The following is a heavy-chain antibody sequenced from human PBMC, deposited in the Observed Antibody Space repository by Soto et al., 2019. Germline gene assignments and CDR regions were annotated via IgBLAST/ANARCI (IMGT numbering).Heavy chain of an antibody. CDR1: GYTFTSYG. CDR2: ISAYNGNT. D-gene: IGHD2-8*01. Sequence: GASVKVSCKASGYTFTSYGISWVRQAPGQGLEWMGWISAYNGNTNYAQKLQGRVTMTTDTSTSTAYMELRSLRSDDTAVYYCARAPYCTNGVCYRVFDYWGQGTLVTVSS. J-gene: IGHJ4*02. CDR3: ARAPYCTNGVCYRVFDY. V-gene: IGHV1-18*01.